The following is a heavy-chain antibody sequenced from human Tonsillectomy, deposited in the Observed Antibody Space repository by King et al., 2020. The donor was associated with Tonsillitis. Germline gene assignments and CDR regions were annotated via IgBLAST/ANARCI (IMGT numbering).Heavy chain of an antibody. CDR1: GFSLSTTGVG. CDR3: AHRPIAAAGVTWAFDY. J-gene: IGHJ4*02. CDR2: IYWDDDK. D-gene: IGHD6-13*01. V-gene: IGHV2-5*02. Sequence: ITLKESGPTLVKATQTLTLTCTFSGFSLSTTGVGVGWIRQPPGKALEWLALIYWDDDKRYSPSLKSRLTITKDTSKNQVVLTMTNMDPVDTATYYCAHRPIAAAGVTWAFDYWGQGTLVTVSS.